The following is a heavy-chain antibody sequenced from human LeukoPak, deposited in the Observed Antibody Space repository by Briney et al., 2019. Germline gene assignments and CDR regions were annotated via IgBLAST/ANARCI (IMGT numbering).Heavy chain of an antibody. J-gene: IGHJ3*02. D-gene: IGHD3-22*01. CDR2: FYHSVST. V-gene: IGHV4-38-2*02. CDR3: ARVRDYDSSGYQAFDI. CDR1: GYSISSVYY. Sequence: SETLSLTCTVSGYSISSVYYWGWIRQPPGKGLEWIANFYHSVSTYYNPSLKSRITMSLDTSKNQFSLRLNSVTAADTAVYYCARVRDYDSSGYQAFDIWGHGTMVTVSS.